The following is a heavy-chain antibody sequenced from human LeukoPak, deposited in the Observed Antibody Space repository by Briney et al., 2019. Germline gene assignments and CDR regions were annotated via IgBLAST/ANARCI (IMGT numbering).Heavy chain of an antibody. CDR2: ISAYNGNT. Sequence: GASETVSSTASVYTLSSYGIRWVRHAPRHGLERMGWISAYNGNTNDAQKLQRRVTMTTDTTTSTAYMELRSLRSDDTAVYYCAKDFSAEYQRLYRVYYFDYWGQGTLVTVSS. V-gene: IGHV1-18*01. J-gene: IGHJ4*02. CDR1: VYTLSSYG. CDR3: AKDFSAEYQRLYRVYYFDY. D-gene: IGHD2-2*02.